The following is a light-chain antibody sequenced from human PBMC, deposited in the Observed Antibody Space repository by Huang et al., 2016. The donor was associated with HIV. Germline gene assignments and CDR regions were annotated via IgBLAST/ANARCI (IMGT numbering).Light chain of an antibody. V-gene: IGKV1-NL1*01. J-gene: IGKJ1*01. CDR2: AAS. CDR1: QGISNS. Sequence: DIQMTQSPSSLSAFVGDRVTITCRASQGISNSLAWYQQKPGKAPKLLLYAASRLESGVPSRFSGSGSGTDYTLTISSRQPEDFATYFCQQYYTNPRTFGRGTKVEIK. CDR3: QQYYTNPRT.